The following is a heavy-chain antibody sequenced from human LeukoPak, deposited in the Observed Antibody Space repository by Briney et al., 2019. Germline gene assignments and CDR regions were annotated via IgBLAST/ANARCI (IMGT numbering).Heavy chain of an antibody. J-gene: IGHJ6*02. V-gene: IGHV1-24*01. D-gene: IGHD6-13*01. Sequence: GASVKVSCKVSGYTLTELSMHWVRQAPGKRLEWMGGFDPEDGETIYAQKFQGRVTMTEDTSTDTAYMELSSLRSEDTAVYYCATLNWQQLAHLPRYYYYYYGMDVWGQGTTVTVSS. CDR2: FDPEDGET. CDR3: ATLNWQQLAHLPRYYYYYYGMDV. CDR1: GYTLTELS.